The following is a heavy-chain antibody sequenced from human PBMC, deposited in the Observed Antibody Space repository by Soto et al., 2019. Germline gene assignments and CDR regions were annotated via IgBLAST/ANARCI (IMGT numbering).Heavy chain of an antibody. CDR1: GGSFSGYY. D-gene: IGHD5-18*01. CDR3: ARGRRGYTFAAGRP. V-gene: IGHV4-34*01. CDR2: ITHSGNT. Sequence: SETLSLTCAVYGGSFSGYYWSWIRQPPGKGLEWLGEITHSGNTNYNPSLKSRITISVDTSKNQFSLKLSSVTAADTAIYYCARGRRGYTFAAGRPWGQGTLVTVSS. J-gene: IGHJ4*02.